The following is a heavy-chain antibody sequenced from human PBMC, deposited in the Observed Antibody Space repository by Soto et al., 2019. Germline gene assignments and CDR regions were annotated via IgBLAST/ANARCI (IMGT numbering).Heavy chain of an antibody. CDR2: ISAYNGNT. CDR1: GYTFTSYG. CDR3: ARDLAVGLVDY. D-gene: IGHD6-19*01. V-gene: IGHV1-18*01. J-gene: IGHJ4*02. Sequence: QVQLVQSGAEVKKPGASVKVSCKASGYTFTSYGISWVRQAPGQGLEWMGWISAYNGNTNYAQKLQGRVTMTTDTPTSTADRELRSLRSADTAVYCCARDLAVGLVDYWGQGTLVTVSS.